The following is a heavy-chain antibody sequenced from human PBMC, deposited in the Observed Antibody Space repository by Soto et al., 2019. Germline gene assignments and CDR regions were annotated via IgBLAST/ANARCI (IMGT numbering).Heavy chain of an antibody. J-gene: IGHJ6*02. CDR3: ARAPYYCYGMDV. CDR1: GFTVSSNY. V-gene: IGHV3-66*01. Sequence: GGSLRLSCAASGFTVSSNYMSWVRQAPGKGLEWVSVIYSGGSTYYADSVKGRFTISRDNSKNTLYLQMNSLRAEDTAVYYCARAPYYCYGMDVWGQGTTVTVS. CDR2: IYSGGST.